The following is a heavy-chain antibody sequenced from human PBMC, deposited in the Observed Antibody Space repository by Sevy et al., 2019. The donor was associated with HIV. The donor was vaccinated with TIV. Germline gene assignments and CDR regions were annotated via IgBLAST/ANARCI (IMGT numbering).Heavy chain of an antibody. D-gene: IGHD3-22*01. CDR2: INWNGGSI. V-gene: IGHV3-20*04. Sequence: GGSLRLCCAASGFTFDDYGMSWVRQAPGKGLEWVSGINWNGGSISYADSVRGRFTISRDNAKNSLYLQMNSLRAEDTAFYYCARSGNDSSGFYYWWFDPWGQGTMVTVSS. J-gene: IGHJ5*02. CDR1: GFTFDDYG. CDR3: ARSGNDSSGFYYWWFDP.